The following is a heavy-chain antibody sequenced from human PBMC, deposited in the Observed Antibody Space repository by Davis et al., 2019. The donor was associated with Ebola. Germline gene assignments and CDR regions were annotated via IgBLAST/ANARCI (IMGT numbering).Heavy chain of an antibody. CDR1: GLTFSSNS. J-gene: IGHJ2*01. V-gene: IGHV3-21*01. D-gene: IGHD2-21*02. Sequence: GGSLRLSCAASGLTFSSNSMNWVRQAPGKGLEWVSFISSSSNYIYYADSVKGRFTVSRDNAKNSLYLQMNSLRAEDTAVYYCVRDPALVVTGGGWFFGLWGRGTLVTVSS. CDR2: ISSSSNYI. CDR3: VRDPALVVTGGGWFFGL.